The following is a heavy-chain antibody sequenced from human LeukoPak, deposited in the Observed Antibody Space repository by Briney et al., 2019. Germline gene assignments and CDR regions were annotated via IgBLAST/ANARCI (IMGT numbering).Heavy chain of an antibody. CDR3: AKDPHPRNIAVAADY. V-gene: IGHV3-23*01. D-gene: IGHD6-19*01. Sequence: GRSLRLSCAASGFTFSSYAMSWVRQAPGKGLEWVSAISGSGGSTYYADSVKGRFTISRDNSKNTLYLQMNSLRAEDTAVYYCAKDPHPRNIAVAADYWGQGTLVTVSS. CDR1: GFTFSSYA. J-gene: IGHJ4*02. CDR2: ISGSGGST.